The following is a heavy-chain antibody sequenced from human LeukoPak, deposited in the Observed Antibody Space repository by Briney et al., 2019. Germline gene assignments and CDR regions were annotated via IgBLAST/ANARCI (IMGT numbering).Heavy chain of an antibody. CDR2: ISVCNGNT. CDR1: GYTFTTYG. Sequence: GASVKVSCKASGYTFTTYGISCVRHARGQGLELLGRISVCNGNTNYAQKLQGRFTMTTDTSTSTAYMGLRSLRSDDTAVYYCARMILLLGDVLTVPPRGFDYWGQGTLVTVSS. CDR3: ARMILLLGDVLTVPPRGFDY. J-gene: IGHJ4*02. V-gene: IGHV1-18*01. D-gene: IGHD3-9*01.